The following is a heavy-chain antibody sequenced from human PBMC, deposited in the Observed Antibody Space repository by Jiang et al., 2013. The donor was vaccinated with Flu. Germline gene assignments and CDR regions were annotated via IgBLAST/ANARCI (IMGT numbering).Heavy chain of an antibody. Sequence: SGAEVKKPGASVKVSCKASGYIFTGYHIHWVRQAPGQGLEWMGIINPSGGSTNYAQKFQGRVTMTRDTSTSTVYMELSSLRSEDTAVYYCARGYGDFDYWGQGTLVTVSS. V-gene: IGHV1-46*03. CDR1: GYIFTGYH. CDR2: INPSGGST. D-gene: IGHD1-14*01. J-gene: IGHJ4*02. CDR3: ARGYGDFDY.